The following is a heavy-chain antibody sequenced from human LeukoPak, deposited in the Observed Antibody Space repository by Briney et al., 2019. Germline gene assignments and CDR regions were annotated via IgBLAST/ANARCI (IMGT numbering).Heavy chain of an antibody. J-gene: IGHJ4*02. CDR2: ISRSGGSK. CDR3: AKGTTYYDILTGYGYPYYFDH. D-gene: IGHD3-9*01. CDR1: GFAFTKYA. Sequence: GGSLRLSCAASGFAFTKYAMSWVRQAPGKGLEWVSSISRSGGSKYYADSVKGRFTISRDNSKNTLYVQMNSLRAEDTATYYCAKGTTYYDILTGYGYPYYFDHWGQGTLVTVSS. V-gene: IGHV3-23*01.